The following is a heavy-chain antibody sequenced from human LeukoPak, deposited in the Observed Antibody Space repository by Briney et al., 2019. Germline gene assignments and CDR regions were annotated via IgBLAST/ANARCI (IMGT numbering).Heavy chain of an antibody. V-gene: IGHV3-21*04. Sequence: GGSLRLSCAASGFTFSSYSMNWVRQAPGKGLEWVSSISSSSSYIYYADSVKGRFTISRDNAKNSLYLQMNSLRADDTAVYYCAREEYGSPGWFDPWGQGTLVTVSS. D-gene: IGHD1-26*01. J-gene: IGHJ5*02. CDR1: GFTFSSYS. CDR3: AREEYGSPGWFDP. CDR2: ISSSSSYI.